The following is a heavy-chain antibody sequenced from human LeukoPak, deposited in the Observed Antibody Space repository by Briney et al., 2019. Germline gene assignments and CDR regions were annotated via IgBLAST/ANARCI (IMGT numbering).Heavy chain of an antibody. J-gene: IGHJ4*02. CDR3: AKDGARYLLTYYFEY. V-gene: IGHV3-30*18. CDR1: GFTFSSHD. CDR2: ISYDGSKQ. Sequence: GESLRLSCAASGFTFSSHDMHWVRQAPGKGLEWVAAISYDGSKQLYADSVKGRFTISRDNSKNTLNLQMNSLRDEDTAVYYCAKDGARYLLTYYFEYWGQGTLVTVSS. D-gene: IGHD3-9*01.